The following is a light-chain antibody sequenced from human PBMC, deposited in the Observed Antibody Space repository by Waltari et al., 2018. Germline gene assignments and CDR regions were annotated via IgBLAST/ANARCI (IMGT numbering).Light chain of an antibody. V-gene: IGKV1-39*01. J-gene: IGKJ4*01. CDR3: QQSYSTSSS. Sequence: DIQMTQSPSSLSASVGDRVTITCRARQSISSYLNWYQQKPGKAPKLLIYAASSLQSGVPSRFSGSGSGTDFTLTISSLQPEDFATYYCQQSYSTSSSFGGGTKVEIK. CDR2: AAS. CDR1: QSISSY.